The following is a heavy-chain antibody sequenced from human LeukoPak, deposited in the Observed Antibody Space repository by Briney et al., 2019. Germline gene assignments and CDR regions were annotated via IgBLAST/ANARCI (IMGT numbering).Heavy chain of an antibody. D-gene: IGHD3-22*01. V-gene: IGHV4-34*01. J-gene: IGHJ3*02. CDR2: INHSGST. CDR1: GGSFSGYY. Sequence: SETLSLTCAVYGGSFSGYYWSWIRQPPGKGLEWIGEINHSGSTNYNPSLKSRVTISVDTSKNQFSLKLSSVTAADTAVYYCARVLPITMIVVVITTYAFDIWGQGTMVTVSS. CDR3: ARVLPITMIVVVITTYAFDI.